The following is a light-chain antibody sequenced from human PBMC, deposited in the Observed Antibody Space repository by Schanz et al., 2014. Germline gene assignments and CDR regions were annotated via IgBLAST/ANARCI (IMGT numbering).Light chain of an antibody. J-gene: IGLJ2*01. CDR2: DVN. Sequence: QSALTQPASVSGSPGQSITISCTGTSSDVGGYNYVSWYQQHPGKAPKLMIYDVNNRPSGVSNRFSGSKSGNTASLTISGLQAEDEADYYCSSYAGTYTVIFGGGTKLTVL. CDR3: SSYAGTYTVI. V-gene: IGLV2-14*01. CDR1: SSDVGGYNY.